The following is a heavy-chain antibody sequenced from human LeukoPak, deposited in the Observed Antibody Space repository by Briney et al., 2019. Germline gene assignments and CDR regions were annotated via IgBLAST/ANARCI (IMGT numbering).Heavy chain of an antibody. CDR3: ARGRCSSTSCAPWWFDP. J-gene: IGHJ5*02. D-gene: IGHD2-2*01. CDR1: GYTFINHA. V-gene: IGHV1-3*01. CDR2: INAGNGNT. Sequence: ASVKVSCKASGYTFINHAIHWVRQAPGQRLEWMGWINAGNGNTKYSQKFQGRVTITRDTSASTAYMELSSLRSEDTTVYYCARGRCSSTSCAPWWFDPWGQGTLVTVSS.